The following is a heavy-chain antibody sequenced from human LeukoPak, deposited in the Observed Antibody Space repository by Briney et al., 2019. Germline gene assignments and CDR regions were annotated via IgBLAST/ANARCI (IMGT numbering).Heavy chain of an antibody. CDR2: ISAYNGNT. Sequence: ASVKVSCKASGYTFTGYYMHWVRQAPGQGLEWMGWISAYNGNTNYAQKLQGRVTMTTDTSTSTAYMELRSLRSDDTAVYYCARVLIRYDFWSGYSAPYYYYGMDVWGQGTTVTVSS. CDR3: ARVLIRYDFWSGYSAPYYYYGMDV. J-gene: IGHJ6*02. CDR1: GYTFTGYY. D-gene: IGHD3-3*01. V-gene: IGHV1-18*04.